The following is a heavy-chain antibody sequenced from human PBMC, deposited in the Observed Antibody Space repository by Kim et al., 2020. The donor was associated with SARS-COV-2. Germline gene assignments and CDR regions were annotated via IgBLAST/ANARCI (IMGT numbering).Heavy chain of an antibody. CDR3: ARGYDSSGYYPYYFDY. J-gene: IGHJ4*02. CDR1: GGSISSGGYS. Sequence: SETLSLTCAVSGGSISSGGYSWSWIRQPPGKGLEWIGYIYHSGSTYYNPSLKSRVTISVDRSKNQFSLKLSSVTAADTAVYYCARGYDSSGYYPYYFDYWGQGTLVTVSS. D-gene: IGHD3-22*01. V-gene: IGHV4-30-2*01. CDR2: IYHSGST.